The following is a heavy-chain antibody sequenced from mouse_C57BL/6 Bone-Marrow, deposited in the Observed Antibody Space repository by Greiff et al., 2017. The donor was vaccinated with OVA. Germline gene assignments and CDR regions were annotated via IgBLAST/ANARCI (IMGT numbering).Heavy chain of an antibody. V-gene: IGHV1-42*01. CDR1: GYSFTGYY. J-gene: IGHJ3*01. D-gene: IGHD1-1*02. CDR3: ARGGTSACAY. CDR2: INPSTGGT. Sequence: VQLKESGPELVKPGASVKISCKASGYSFTGYYMNWVKQSPEKSLEWIGEINPSTGGTTYTQKFKAKATLTVDKSSSTAYMQLTSLTSEDSAVDCGARGGTSACAYGGQGTGVTVTA.